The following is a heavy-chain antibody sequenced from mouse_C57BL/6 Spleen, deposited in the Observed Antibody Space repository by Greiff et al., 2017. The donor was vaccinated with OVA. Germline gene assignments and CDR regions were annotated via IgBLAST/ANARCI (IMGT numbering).Heavy chain of an antibody. CDR3: ARIGYYGSSLNYAMDY. CDR1: GFSLSTFGMG. Sequence: QVTLKESGPGILQPSQTLSLTCSFSGFSLSTFGMGVGWIRQPSGKGLEWLAHIWWDDDKYYTPALKSRLTISKDTSKNQVFLKIANVDTADTATYYCARIGYYGSSLNYAMDYWGQGTSVTVSS. D-gene: IGHD1-1*01. V-gene: IGHV8-8*01. CDR2: IWWDDDK. J-gene: IGHJ4*01.